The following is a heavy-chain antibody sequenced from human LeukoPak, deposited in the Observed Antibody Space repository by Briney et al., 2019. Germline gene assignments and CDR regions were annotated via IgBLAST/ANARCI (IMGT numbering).Heavy chain of an antibody. V-gene: IGHV4-39*07. Sequence: TPSETLSLTCTVSGGSISSSSYYWGWIRQPPGKGLEWIGSIYYSGSTYYNPSLESRVTILVDTSKNQFSLKLSSVTAADTAVYYCARDPLLRLAFDYWGQGTLVTVSS. D-gene: IGHD3-16*01. CDR2: IYYSGST. CDR3: ARDPLLRLAFDY. CDR1: GGSISSSSYY. J-gene: IGHJ4*02.